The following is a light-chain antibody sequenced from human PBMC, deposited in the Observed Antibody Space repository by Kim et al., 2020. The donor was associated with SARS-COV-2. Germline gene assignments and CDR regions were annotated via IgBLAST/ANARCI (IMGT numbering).Light chain of an antibody. Sequence: PEQTASITCSGDKLGDKYACWYQQKPGQSPVLVIYQDSKRPSGIPERFSGSNSGNTATLTISGTQAMDEADYYCQAWDSSTEEVFGGGTQLTVL. CDR2: QDS. CDR3: QAWDSSTEEV. V-gene: IGLV3-1*01. CDR1: KLGDKY. J-gene: IGLJ3*02.